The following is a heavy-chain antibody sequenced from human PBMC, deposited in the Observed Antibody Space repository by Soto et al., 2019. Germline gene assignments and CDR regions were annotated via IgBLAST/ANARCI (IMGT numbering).Heavy chain of an antibody. CDR1: GFTRSSYA. J-gene: IGHJ4*02. D-gene: IGHD2-21*01. CDR2: ISYDGSNK. Sequence: VGSLRLSCAASGFTRSSYAMRWVRQATGKGLEWVAVISYDGSNKYYADSVKGRFTISRDNSKNTLYLQMNSLRAEDTAVYYCARDTVEGDTWGQGTLVTVSS. CDR3: ARDTVEGDT. V-gene: IGHV3-30-3*01.